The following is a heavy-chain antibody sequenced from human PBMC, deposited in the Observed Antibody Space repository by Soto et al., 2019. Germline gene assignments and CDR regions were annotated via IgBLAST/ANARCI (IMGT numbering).Heavy chain of an antibody. Sequence: QVQLVQSGAEVKRPGSSVKVSCKASGATLDTFINFGITWVRRAPGQGLEWMGGIIPVFGTPHYAQKLQGRLTISADEATRTAYMELSGLRSEDTAIYYCARGAAAKIVVVMYDAIELWGQGTMVTVSS. CDR1: GATLDTFINFG. CDR3: ARGAAAKIVVVMYDAIEL. V-gene: IGHV1-69*12. J-gene: IGHJ3*01. D-gene: IGHD3-22*01. CDR2: IIPVFGTP.